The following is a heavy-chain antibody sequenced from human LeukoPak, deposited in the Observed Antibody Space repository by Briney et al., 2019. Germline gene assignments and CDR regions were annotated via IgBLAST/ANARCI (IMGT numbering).Heavy chain of an antibody. CDR3: ARYRYYYDSSGPRNARYYFDY. D-gene: IGHD3-22*01. CDR1: GCTISSGGYS. J-gene: IGHJ4*02. V-gene: IGHV4-30-2*01. CDR2: IYHSGST. Sequence: PSETLSLTCIVSGCTISSGGYSWSWMRQPPGKGLEWIGYIYHSGSTYYHPSLKSRVTISVDRSKNQFSLKLSSVTAADTAVYYCARYRYYYDSSGPRNARYYFDYWGQGTLVTVSS.